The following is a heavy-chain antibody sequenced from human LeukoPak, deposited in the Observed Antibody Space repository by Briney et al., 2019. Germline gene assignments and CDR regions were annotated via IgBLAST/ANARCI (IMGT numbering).Heavy chain of an antibody. CDR1: GFTVSSNY. D-gene: IGHD1-26*01. CDR2: IYSGGST. CDR3: ARGRELTPVYY. V-gene: IGHV3-66*02. J-gene: IGHJ4*02. Sequence: GGSLRLSCAASGFTVSSNYMSWVRQAPGKGLEWVSVIYSGGSTYYADSVKGRFTISRDNSKNTLYLQMNSLRAEHTAVYYCARGRELTPVYYWGQGTLVTVSS.